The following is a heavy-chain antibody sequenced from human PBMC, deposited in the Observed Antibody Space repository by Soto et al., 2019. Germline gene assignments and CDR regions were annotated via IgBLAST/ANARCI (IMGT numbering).Heavy chain of an antibody. V-gene: IGHV3-7*01. J-gene: IGHJ4*02. CDR3: VGWGSGSH. CDR1: GFIFDTFW. CDR2: ISQECRAT. D-gene: IGHD1-1*01. Sequence: EVQLVESGGDLVQPGGSLRLSCAASGFIFDTFWMSWVRQAPEKGLEWVAHISQECRATYYVDSVKGRFTISRDNAENSLYLQMKNLRVEDTAVYYCVGWGSGSHWGQGALVSVSS.